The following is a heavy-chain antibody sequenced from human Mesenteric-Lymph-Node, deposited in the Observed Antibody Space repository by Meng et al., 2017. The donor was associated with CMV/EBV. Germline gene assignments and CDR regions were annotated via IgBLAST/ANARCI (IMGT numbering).Heavy chain of an antibody. J-gene: IGHJ4*02. CDR3: ARTPIGSRDLDY. CDR2: IYYSGST. D-gene: IGHD1-26*01. Sequence: SETLSLTCTVSGGSVSSGSYYWSWIRQPLGKGLEWIGYIYYSGSTNYNPSLKSRVTISVDTSKNQFSLKLSSVTAADTAVYYCARTPIGSRDLDYWGQGTLVTVSS. CDR1: GGSVSSGSYY. V-gene: IGHV4-61*01.